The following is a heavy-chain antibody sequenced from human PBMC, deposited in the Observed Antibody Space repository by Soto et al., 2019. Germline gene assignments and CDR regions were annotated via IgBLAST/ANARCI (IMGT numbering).Heavy chain of an antibody. D-gene: IGHD1-26*01. CDR1: GYSVSSSDYY. Sequence: KPSETLSLTCSVSGYSVSSSDYYWAWIRQPPGKGLEWIGSIYTSGSTNYNPSLKSRVTMSVDTSKNQFSLKLSSVTAADTAVYYCASGSYGYYGMDVWGQGTTVTVSS. V-gene: IGHV4-39*07. CDR3: ASGSYGYYGMDV. J-gene: IGHJ6*02. CDR2: IYTSGST.